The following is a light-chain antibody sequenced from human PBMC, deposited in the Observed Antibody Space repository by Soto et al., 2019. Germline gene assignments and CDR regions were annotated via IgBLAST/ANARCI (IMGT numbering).Light chain of an antibody. CDR2: EVS. Sequence: DVVMTQTLLSLAVAPGQPASISCKSSQSLLHITGETFLFWYLQKPGQSPQLLIYEVSTRVSGVPDRFSGSGSGTDFTLEISRVETDDVGIYYCMQSTQLPPTFGQGTRLEIK. V-gene: IGKV2D-29*02. CDR1: QSLLHITGETF. J-gene: IGKJ5*01. CDR3: MQSTQLPPT.